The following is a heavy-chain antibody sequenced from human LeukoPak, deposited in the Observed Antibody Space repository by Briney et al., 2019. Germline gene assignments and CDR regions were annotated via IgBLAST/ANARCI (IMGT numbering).Heavy chain of an antibody. D-gene: IGHD1-1*01. Sequence: GESLKISCKGSGYSFTSYWISWVRQMPGKGLEWMGRIDPSDSYTNYSPSFQGHVTISADKSISTAYLQWSSLRASDTAMYYCARLGTRSRRTMGGTTEFDYWGQGTLVTVSS. CDR3: ARLGTRSRRTMGGTTEFDY. CDR2: IDPSDSYT. J-gene: IGHJ4*02. V-gene: IGHV5-10-1*01. CDR1: GYSFTSYW.